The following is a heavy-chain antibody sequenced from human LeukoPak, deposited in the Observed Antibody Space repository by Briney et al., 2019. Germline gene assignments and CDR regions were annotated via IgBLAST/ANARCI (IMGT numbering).Heavy chain of an antibody. J-gene: IGHJ4*02. CDR3: ARDGRGITPTYYFDY. CDR1: GFTFSDYY. CDR2: ISSSGSTI. Sequence: GGSLRLSCAASGFTFSDYYMSWIRQAPGKGLEWVSYISSSGSTIYYADSVKGRFTISRDNAKNSLYLQMNSLRAEDTAVYYCARDGRGITPTYYFDYWGQRTLVTVSS. V-gene: IGHV3-11*04. D-gene: IGHD3-10*01.